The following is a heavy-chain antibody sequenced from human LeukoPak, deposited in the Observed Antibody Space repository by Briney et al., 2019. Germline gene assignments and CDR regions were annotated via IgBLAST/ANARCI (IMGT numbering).Heavy chain of an antibody. CDR1: GFTVSNNY. CDR3: AREMSIASDY. V-gene: IGHV3-66*02. J-gene: IGHJ4*02. CDR2: IYGGGST. D-gene: IGHD6-6*01. Sequence: GGSLRLSCAASGFTVSNNYMSWVRQAPGKGLEWVSVIYGGGSTYYADSVKGRFTISRDNSKNTLYLQMNSLRPEDTAVYYCAREMSIASDYWGQGTLVTVSS.